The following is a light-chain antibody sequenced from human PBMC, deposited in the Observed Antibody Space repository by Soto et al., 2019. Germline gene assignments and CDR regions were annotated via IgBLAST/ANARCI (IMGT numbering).Light chain of an antibody. CDR1: SSDAGGFEY. Sequence: QSALXQPASVSGSPGQSITISCTGTSSDAGGFEYVSWYQHQPGKAPKLIIYDVTKRPSGVSNRFSGSKSGNTASLTISGIQAEDEGDYYCGSITRSSTSVFGTGTKVTVL. V-gene: IGLV2-14*01. J-gene: IGLJ1*01. CDR2: DVT. CDR3: GSITRSSTSV.